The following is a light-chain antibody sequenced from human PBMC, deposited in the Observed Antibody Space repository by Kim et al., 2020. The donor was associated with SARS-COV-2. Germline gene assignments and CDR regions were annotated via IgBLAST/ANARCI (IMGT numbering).Light chain of an antibody. CDR2: EVY. CDR1: RSDVGGYNY. J-gene: IGLJ2*01. Sequence: GQSVTISCTGTRSDVGGYNYGSWYQHHPGKAPKLMIYEVYKRPSGVPDRFSGSKSGNTASLTVSGLQAEDEADYYCNSYADTNNLIFGGGTQLTVL. CDR3: NSYADTNNLI. V-gene: IGLV2-8*01.